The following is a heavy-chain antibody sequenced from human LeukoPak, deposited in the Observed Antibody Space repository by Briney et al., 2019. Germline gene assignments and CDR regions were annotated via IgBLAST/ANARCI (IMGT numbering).Heavy chain of an antibody. Sequence: ASVKVPCKASGYTFTSYDINWVRQATGQGLEWMGWMNPNSGNTGYAQKFQGRVTMTRNTSISTAYMELSSLRSEDTAVYYCARDSPEYYYDSSGYLHYYYMDVWGKGTTVTVSS. D-gene: IGHD3-22*01. J-gene: IGHJ6*03. CDR1: GYTFTSYD. V-gene: IGHV1-8*01. CDR3: ARDSPEYYYDSSGYLHYYYMDV. CDR2: MNPNSGNT.